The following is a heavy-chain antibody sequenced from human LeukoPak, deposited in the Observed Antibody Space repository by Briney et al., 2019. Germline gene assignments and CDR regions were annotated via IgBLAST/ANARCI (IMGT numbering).Heavy chain of an antibody. CDR2: IIPIFGTA. J-gene: IGHJ6*02. V-gene: IGHV1-69*05. D-gene: IGHD2-15*01. CDR3: ARGWPGLDPYMDV. Sequence: ASVKVSCKASGGTFSSYAISWVRQAPGQGLEWMGGIIPIFGTANYAQKFQGRVTITRDTSASTAYMELSSLRSEDTAVYYCARGWPGLDPYMDVWGQGTTVTVSS. CDR1: GGTFSSYA.